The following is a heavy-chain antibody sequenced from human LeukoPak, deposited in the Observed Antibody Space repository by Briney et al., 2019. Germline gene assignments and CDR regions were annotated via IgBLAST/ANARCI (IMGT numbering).Heavy chain of an antibody. D-gene: IGHD5-18*01. J-gene: IGHJ4*02. V-gene: IGHV3-30-3*01. CDR3: ARGRGYSYGLVDY. Sequence: GRSLRLSCAASGFTFSSYAMHWVRQAPGKGLEWVAVISYDGSNKYYADSVKGRFTISRDNSKNTLYLQMNSLRAEDTAVYYRARGRGYSYGLVDYWGQGTLVTVSS. CDR2: ISYDGSNK. CDR1: GFTFSSYA.